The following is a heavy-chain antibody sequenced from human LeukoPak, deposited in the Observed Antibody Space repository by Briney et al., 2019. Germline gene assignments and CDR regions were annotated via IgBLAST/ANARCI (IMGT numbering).Heavy chain of an antibody. Sequence: GGSLRLSCAASGFTLSSYAMTWVRQAPGKGLEWVSGIIDSGESTYYANFAKGRFTISRDNSNNTLYLQMNSLRAEDTAVYYCAKLGGQELHNYYVAVCGKGTTVAVSS. V-gene: IGHV3-23*01. J-gene: IGHJ6*03. D-gene: IGHD3-16*01. CDR3: AKLGGQELHNYYVAV. CDR1: GFTLSSYA. CDR2: IIDSGEST.